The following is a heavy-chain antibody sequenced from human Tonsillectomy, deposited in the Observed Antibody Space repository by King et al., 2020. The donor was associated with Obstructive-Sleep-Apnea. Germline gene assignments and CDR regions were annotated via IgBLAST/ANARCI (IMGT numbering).Heavy chain of an antibody. CDR3: ARVRGCCSSTSWGGVDY. V-gene: IGHV1-8*01. Sequence: VQLVESGAEVKRPGASVKVSCKASGYTFTSHDINWVRQATGQGLEWMGWMNPNSGNAGFAQKFQGRVTMTRDTSISTANMELSGLRSEDTAVYYCARVRGCCSSTSWGGVDYWGQGTLVTVSS. D-gene: IGHD2-2*01. CDR2: MNPNSGNA. J-gene: IGHJ4*02. CDR1: GYTFTSHD.